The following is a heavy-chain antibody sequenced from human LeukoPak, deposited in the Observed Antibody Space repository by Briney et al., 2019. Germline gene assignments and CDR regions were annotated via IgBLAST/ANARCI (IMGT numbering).Heavy chain of an antibody. V-gene: IGHV3-33*08. Sequence: GGSLRLSCAASGFTFSSYGMHRVRQAPGKGLGWVAVIWYDGSNKYYADSVKGRFTISRDNSKNTLYLQMNSLRAEDTAVYYCARDSARWLPYRGAFDIWGQGTMVTVSS. CDR2: IWYDGSNK. CDR3: ARDSARWLPYRGAFDI. D-gene: IGHD5-24*01. CDR1: GFTFSSYG. J-gene: IGHJ3*02.